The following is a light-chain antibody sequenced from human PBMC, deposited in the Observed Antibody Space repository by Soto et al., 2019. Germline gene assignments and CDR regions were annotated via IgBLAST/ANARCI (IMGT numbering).Light chain of an antibody. Sequence: DIQMTQSPSTLSASVGDRVTITCRASQSISSWLAWYQQKPGKAPKLLIYKASSLEGGVPSRFSGSGSGTEFTLTFSSLQPDDFATYDIQQYLSRWTFGQGNKVDIK. CDR1: QSISSW. CDR2: KAS. CDR3: QQYLSRWT. J-gene: IGKJ1*01. V-gene: IGKV1-5*03.